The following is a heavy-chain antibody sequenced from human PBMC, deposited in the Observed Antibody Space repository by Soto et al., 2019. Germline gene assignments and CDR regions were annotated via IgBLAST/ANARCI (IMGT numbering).Heavy chain of an antibody. CDR3: ARGGCTSTSCLDY. Sequence: EVQLVESGGGLVQPGGSLSLSCAVSGFTFSSKWMHWVRQAPGRGLVWVSRINSDRSSTNYGDSVKGRFTISRDNAKNTLYLQMNSLRVEDTAVYYCARGGCTSTSCLDYWGQGTLVTVSS. J-gene: IGHJ4*02. CDR1: GFTFSSKW. V-gene: IGHV3-74*01. D-gene: IGHD2-2*01. CDR2: INSDRSST.